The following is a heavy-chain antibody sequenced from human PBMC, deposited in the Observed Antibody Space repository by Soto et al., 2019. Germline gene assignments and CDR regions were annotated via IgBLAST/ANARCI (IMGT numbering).Heavy chain of an antibody. Sequence: QVQLQESGPGLVKPSQTLSLPCTVSGGSISSDGYYWSWIRQHPGKGLEWIAYIYYSGSPYHNQSLNSLVSISVDTPKHQSHLSLSSVTAADTAIHRCAREDGGEPGIGRFEYGGQGTLVTVSS. J-gene: IGHJ4*02. CDR1: GGSISSDGYY. CDR3: AREDGGEPGIGRFEY. D-gene: IGHD1-26*01. CDR2: IYYSGSP. V-gene: IGHV4-31*01.